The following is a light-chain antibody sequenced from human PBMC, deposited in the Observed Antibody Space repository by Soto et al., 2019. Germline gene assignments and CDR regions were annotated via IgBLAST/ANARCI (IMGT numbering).Light chain of an antibody. Sequence: SVLTQPASVSGSPGQSITISCTGTSSDVGGYNYVSWYQHHPGKAPKLMIFEVSYRPSGVSNRFSGSKSGNTASLTISGLQAEDEADYYCSSYKSNTTQYVFGTGTKVTVL. V-gene: IGLV2-14*01. J-gene: IGLJ1*01. CDR1: SSDVGGYNY. CDR2: EVS. CDR3: SSYKSNTTQYV.